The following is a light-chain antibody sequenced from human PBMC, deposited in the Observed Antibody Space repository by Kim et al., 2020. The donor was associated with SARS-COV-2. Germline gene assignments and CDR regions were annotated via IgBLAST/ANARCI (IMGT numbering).Light chain of an antibody. CDR1: SGHSSYA. Sequence: QLVLTQSPSTSASLGASVKFTCTLSSGHSSYAIAWHQQQPEKGPRYLMKLYSDGSHNKGAGIPDRFSGSSSGAERYLTISSLQSEDEADYYCQTWGTGIRVFSGGTQLTVL. CDR2: LYSDGSH. CDR3: QTWGTGIRV. V-gene: IGLV4-69*01. J-gene: IGLJ2*01.